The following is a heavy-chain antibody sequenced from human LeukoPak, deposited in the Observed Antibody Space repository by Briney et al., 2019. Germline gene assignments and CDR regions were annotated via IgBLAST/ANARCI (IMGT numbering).Heavy chain of an antibody. V-gene: IGHV4-39*01. CDR1: GGSISSGTYY. Sequence: PSETLSLTCTVSGGSISSGTYYWGWIRQPPGKGLEWIGSIFGSGSTYYNPSLKSRVTISVDTSKNQFSLKLSSVTAADTAVYYCARPITMVRGVIIMGAFDIWGQGTMVTVSS. CDR2: IFGSGST. CDR3: ARPITMVRGVIIMGAFDI. J-gene: IGHJ3*02. D-gene: IGHD3-10*01.